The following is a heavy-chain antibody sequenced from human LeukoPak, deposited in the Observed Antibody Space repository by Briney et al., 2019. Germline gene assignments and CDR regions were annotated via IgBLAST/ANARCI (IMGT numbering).Heavy chain of an antibody. J-gene: IGHJ5*02. CDR3: ARGTRTFDP. Sequence: KPSETLSLTCAVYGGSFSGYYWSWIRQPPGKGLEWIGEINHSGSTNYNPPLKSRVTISVDTSKNQFSLKLSSVTAADTAVYYCARGTRTFDPWGQGTLVTVSS. CDR1: GGSFSGYY. D-gene: IGHD2-2*01. V-gene: IGHV4-34*01. CDR2: INHSGST.